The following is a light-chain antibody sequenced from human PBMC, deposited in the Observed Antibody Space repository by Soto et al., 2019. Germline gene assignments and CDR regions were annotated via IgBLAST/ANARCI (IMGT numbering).Light chain of an antibody. J-gene: IGLJ3*02. CDR3: QSYDSSLSGFWV. CDR2: ANT. CDR1: SSNIGAGYD. V-gene: IGLV1-40*01. Sequence: QSVLTQPPSVSGAPGQRVTISCTGSSSNIGAGYDVHWYQQVPGTAPKLLIYANTNRPSGVPDRFSGSKSGTSASLAITGLQAEDEADYYCQSYDSSLSGFWVFGGGTKLTVL.